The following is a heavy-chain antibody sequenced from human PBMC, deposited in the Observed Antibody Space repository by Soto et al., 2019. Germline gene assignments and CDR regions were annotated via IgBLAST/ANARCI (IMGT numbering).Heavy chain of an antibody. CDR2: IIPIFATV. J-gene: IGHJ6*02. CDR1: GGTHNNYA. CDR3: TIWWKAVRYQYYVLDL. Sequence: QVQLLQSGSEVRKPGSSVKVSCKASGGTHNNYAFPWVRQARGQGLEWVGGIIPIFATVVYAQRFEGRVTISAYKSTSTAYMELTNLPFDDTAVYYCTIWWKAVRYQYYVLDLWGQGTAITVSS. D-gene: IGHD2-15*01. V-gene: IGHV1-69*06.